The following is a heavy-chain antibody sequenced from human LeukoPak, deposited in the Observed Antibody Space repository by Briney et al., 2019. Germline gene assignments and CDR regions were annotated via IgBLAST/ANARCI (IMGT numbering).Heavy chain of an antibody. CDR2: TSYDGSNK. D-gene: IGHD1-26*01. CDR3: AREYGVVGATYHFDY. J-gene: IGHJ4*02. Sequence: PGGSLRLSCAASGFPFTSHAMHWVRQAPGKGLEWVAVTSYDGSNKYYADSVKGRFTISRDNSKNTLYLQMSSLRAEDTAVYHCAREYGVVGATYHFDYWGQGTLVTVSS. V-gene: IGHV3-30-3*01. CDR1: GFPFTSHA.